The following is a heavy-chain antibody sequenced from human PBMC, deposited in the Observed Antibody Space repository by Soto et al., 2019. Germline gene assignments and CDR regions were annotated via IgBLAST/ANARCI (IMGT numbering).Heavy chain of an antibody. CDR3: ARGYYDSNGQSNTFDI. CDR2: VYYSGST. V-gene: IGHV4-59*01. Sequence: PSETLSLTCTVSGASISSSYWSWIRQSPEKGLEWIGYVYYSGSTNYNPSLKSRVTMSVDTSKNQFSLKLSSVTAADTAMYYCARGYYDSNGQSNTFDIWGQGTMVTVSS. J-gene: IGHJ3*02. CDR1: GASISSSY. D-gene: IGHD3-22*01.